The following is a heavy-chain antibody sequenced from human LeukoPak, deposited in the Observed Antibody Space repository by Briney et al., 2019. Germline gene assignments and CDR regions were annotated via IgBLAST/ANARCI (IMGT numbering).Heavy chain of an antibody. V-gene: IGHV3-23*01. CDR1: GFTFSSYA. J-gene: IGHJ4*02. CDR2: ISGSGGST. D-gene: IGHD3-22*01. CDR3: ARDPYYDSSGYYDDRCFDY. Sequence: GGSLRLSCAASGFTFSSYAMSWVRQAPGKGLEWVSAISGSGGSTYYADSVKGRFTISRDNSKNTLYLQMNSLRAEDTAVYYCARDPYYDSSGYYDDRCFDYWGQGTLVTVSS.